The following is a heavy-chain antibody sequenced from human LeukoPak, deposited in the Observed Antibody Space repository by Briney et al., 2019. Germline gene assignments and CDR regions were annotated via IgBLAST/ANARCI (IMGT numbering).Heavy chain of an antibody. CDR3: ARDIGYRKSDAVAGITY. CDR2: ISYDGSNK. CDR1: GFTFSSYA. D-gene: IGHD6-19*01. J-gene: IGHJ4*02. Sequence: GGSLRLSCAASGFTFSSYAMHWVRQAPGKGLEWVAVISYDGSNKYYADSVKGRSTISRDNSKNTLYLQMNSLRAEDTAVYSCARDIGYRKSDAVAGITYWGQGTLVTVSS. V-gene: IGHV3-30-3*01.